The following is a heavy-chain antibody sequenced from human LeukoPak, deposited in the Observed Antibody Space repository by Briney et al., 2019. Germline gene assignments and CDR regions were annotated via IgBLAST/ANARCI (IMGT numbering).Heavy chain of an antibody. CDR1: GFTFDDYA. CDR2: ISGSGGST. J-gene: IGHJ6*02. Sequence: GRSLRLSCAASGFTFDDYAMNWVRQAPGKGLEWVSAISGSGGSTYYADSVKGRFTISRDNSKNTLYLQMNSLRAEDTAVYYCAKSSSRLYYYYGMDVWGQGTTVTVSS. CDR3: AKSSSRLYYYYGMDV. V-gene: IGHV3-23*01. D-gene: IGHD6-19*01.